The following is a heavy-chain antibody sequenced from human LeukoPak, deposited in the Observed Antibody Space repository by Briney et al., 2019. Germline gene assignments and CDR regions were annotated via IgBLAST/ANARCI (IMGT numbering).Heavy chain of an antibody. CDR1: GGSISSGGYS. V-gene: IGHV4-39*01. D-gene: IGHD1-26*01. J-gene: IGHJ4*02. CDR3: ATRSGSYYPFDY. Sequence: PSETLSLTCAVSGGSISSGGYSWSWIRQPPGKGLEWIGSIYYSGSTYYNPSLKSRVTISVDTSKNQFSLKLSSVTAADTAVYYCATRSGSYYPFDYWGQGTLVTVSS. CDR2: IYYSGST.